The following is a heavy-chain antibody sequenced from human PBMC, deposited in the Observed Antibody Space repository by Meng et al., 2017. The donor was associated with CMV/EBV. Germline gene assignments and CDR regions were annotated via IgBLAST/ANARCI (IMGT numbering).Heavy chain of an antibody. CDR2: IYYSRSN. CDR3: ARVMGPNRTPYYFDY. CDR1: GGSISSADDC. D-gene: IGHD1-14*01. Sequence: QVQLQQSGPRLMKPSQSLYLTCTGSGGSISSADDCWGWIRQPPGMDLEWSRYIYYSRSNYDHPSLNSRMTISAETSKTQYSLLLSSRSDADTAVYYWARVMGPNRTPYYFDYWGQGTLVTVSS. J-gene: IGHJ4*02. V-gene: IGHV4-30-4*08.